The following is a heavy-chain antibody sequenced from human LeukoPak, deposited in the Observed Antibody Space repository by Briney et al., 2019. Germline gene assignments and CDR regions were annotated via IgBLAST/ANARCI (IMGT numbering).Heavy chain of an antibody. CDR1: GGSFSGYY. D-gene: IGHD3-10*01. CDR2: INHSGST. J-gene: IGHJ3*02. CDR3: ARPPPYYYGSGSYYPGPNAFDI. V-gene: IGHV4-34*01. Sequence: SETLSLTCAVYGGSFSGYYWSWIRQPPGKGLEWIGEINHSGSTNYNPSLKSRVTISVDTSKNQFSLKLSSVTAADTAVYYCARPPPYYYGSGSYYPGPNAFDIWGQGTMVTVSS.